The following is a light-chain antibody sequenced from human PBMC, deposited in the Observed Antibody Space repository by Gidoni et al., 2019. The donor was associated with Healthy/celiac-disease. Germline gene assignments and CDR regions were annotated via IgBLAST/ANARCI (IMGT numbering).Light chain of an antibody. CDR3: QQRSNWPGYT. Sequence: EIVLTQSPATLSLSPGERATLSCRASQSVSSYLAWYQQKSGQAPRLLIYDASNRATGIPARFSGSGSGTDFTLTISSLEPEDFAVYYCQQRSNWPGYTFGQGTKLKIK. CDR2: DAS. J-gene: IGKJ2*01. V-gene: IGKV3-11*01. CDR1: QSVSSY.